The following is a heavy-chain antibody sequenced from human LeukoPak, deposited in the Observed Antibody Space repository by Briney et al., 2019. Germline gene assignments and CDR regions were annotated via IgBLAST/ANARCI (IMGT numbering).Heavy chain of an antibody. D-gene: IGHD6-13*01. CDR3: ARAAAASSFDY. V-gene: IGHV4-59*01. CDR1: GGSISSYY. J-gene: IGHJ4*02. CDR2: IYYSGST. Sequence: SETLSLTCTVSGGSISSYYWSWIRQPPGKGLEWIGYIYYSGSTNYNPSLKSRVTISVDTSKNQFSLKLSSVTAADTALYYCARAAAASSFDYWGQGTLVTVSS.